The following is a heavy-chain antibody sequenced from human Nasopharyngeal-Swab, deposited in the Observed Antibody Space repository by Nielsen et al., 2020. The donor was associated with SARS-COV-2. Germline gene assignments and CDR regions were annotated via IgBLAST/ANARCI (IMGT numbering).Heavy chain of an antibody. J-gene: IGHJ4*02. CDR2: ISGTSLST. Sequence: VRQAPGKGLEWVSTISGTSLSTYFADSVKGRFTISRDNSKNTLYLQMNSLRAEDTAVYYCARELRGRFDYWGQGTLVTVSS. V-gene: IGHV3-23*01. D-gene: IGHD4-17*01. CDR3: ARELRGRFDY.